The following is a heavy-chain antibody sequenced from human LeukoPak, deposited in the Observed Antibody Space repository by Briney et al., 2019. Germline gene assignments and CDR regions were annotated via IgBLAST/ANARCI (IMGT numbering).Heavy chain of an antibody. CDR2: ISWNGGRT. CDR1: GFSFDDYG. CDR3: TRRYCGDDCYLDY. J-gene: IGHJ4*02. Sequence: GGSLRLSCAASGFSFDDYGMTWVRQAPGKGLEWVSGISWNGGRTRYADSVKGRFTISRDNAKNSLYLQINSLRAEDTALCYCTRRYCGDDCYLDYWGQGTLVTVSS. V-gene: IGHV3-20*04. D-gene: IGHD2-21*02.